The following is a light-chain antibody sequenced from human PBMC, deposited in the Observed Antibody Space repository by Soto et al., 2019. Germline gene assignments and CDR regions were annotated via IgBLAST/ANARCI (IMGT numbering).Light chain of an antibody. Sequence: QSALTQPRSVSGSPGQSVTISCTGTSSDVGDYNYVSWYQQHTGKAPKLLIYAVNMRPSGVPDRFSGSKSGNTASLTISGLHADDSAYYSYCSYSRIYTWVFGVGPKLTVL. J-gene: IGLJ3*02. CDR3: CSYSRIYTWV. V-gene: IGLV2-11*01. CDR2: AVN. CDR1: SSDVGDYNY.